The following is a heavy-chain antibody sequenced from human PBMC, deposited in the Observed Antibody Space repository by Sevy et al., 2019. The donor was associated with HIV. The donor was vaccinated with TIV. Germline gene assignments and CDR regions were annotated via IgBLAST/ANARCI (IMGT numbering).Heavy chain of an antibody. D-gene: IGHD2-15*01. CDR2: IYYSGST. V-gene: IGHV4-39*01. Sequence: SETLSLTCTVSGGSISSSSYYWGWIRQPPGKGLEWIGSIYYSGSTYYNPSLKSRVTISVDTSKNQFSLKLSSVTAADTAVYYCARHNERVVGQIYAFDIWGQGTMVTVSS. CDR1: GGSISSSSYY. CDR3: ARHNERVVGQIYAFDI. J-gene: IGHJ3*02.